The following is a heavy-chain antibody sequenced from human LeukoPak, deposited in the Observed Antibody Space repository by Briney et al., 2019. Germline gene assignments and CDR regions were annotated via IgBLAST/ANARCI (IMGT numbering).Heavy chain of an antibody. CDR1: GITFSSLW. D-gene: IGHD2-15*01. V-gene: IGHV3-7*01. J-gene: IGHJ2*01. CDR3: AGGQGWHFDL. Sequence: GGSLRLSCAASGITFSSLWMSWFRQAPGKGLEWVADIKHDGTEEHYVASVRGRFTISRDNAKLYLQMNSLRAEDTAMYYCAGGQGWHFDLWGRGTLITVSS. CDR2: IKHDGTEE.